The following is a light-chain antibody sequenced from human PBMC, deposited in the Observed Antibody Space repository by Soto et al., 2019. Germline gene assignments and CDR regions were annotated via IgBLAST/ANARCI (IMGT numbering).Light chain of an antibody. J-gene: IGLJ2*01. Sequence: QSVLTQPPSVSAAPGQKVTVSCSGGTSNIGNNFVSWYQQLPGTAPKLLIHDDTERPSGVPDRFSGSKSGTSATLGITGLQTGDEADYYCGTWDSSLSVVVFGGGTKVTVL. V-gene: IGLV1-51*01. CDR1: TSNIGNNF. CDR2: DDT. CDR3: GTWDSSLSVVV.